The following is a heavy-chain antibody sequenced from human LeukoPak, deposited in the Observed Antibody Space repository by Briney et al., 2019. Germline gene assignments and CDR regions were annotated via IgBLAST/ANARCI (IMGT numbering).Heavy chain of an antibody. J-gene: IGHJ4*02. Sequence: SETLSLTCTVSGGSISSYYWSWIRQPPGKGLEWIGYIYYSGSTNHNPSLKSRVTISVDTSKNQFSLKLSSVTAADTAVYYCARDRDSSSHFDYWGQGTLVTVSS. CDR2: IYYSGST. CDR3: ARDRDSSSHFDY. CDR1: GGSISSYY. D-gene: IGHD6-13*01. V-gene: IGHV4-59*12.